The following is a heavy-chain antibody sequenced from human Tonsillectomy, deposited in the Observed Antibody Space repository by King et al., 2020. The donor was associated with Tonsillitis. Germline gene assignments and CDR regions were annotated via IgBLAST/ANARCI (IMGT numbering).Heavy chain of an antibody. CDR2: IIPIFDTP. CDR1: GGTFSSYA. V-gene: IGHV1-69*01. Sequence: VQLVQSGAEVKKPGSSVKVSYKASGGTFSSYAISWVRQAPGQGLEWMGGIIPIFDTPNYAQKFQGRVTITADESTSTANMGLSSLRSEDMDVYYCARASARGRSSGFDAFDIWGQGTVVTVSS. D-gene: IGHD3-22*01. J-gene: IGHJ3*02. CDR3: ARASARGRSSGFDAFDI.